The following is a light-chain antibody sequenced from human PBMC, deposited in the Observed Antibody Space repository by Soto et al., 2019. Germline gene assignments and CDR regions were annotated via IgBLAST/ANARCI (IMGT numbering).Light chain of an antibody. CDR2: AAS. Sequence: DIQLTQSPSFLSASVGDRVTLTCRATQGISTYLAWYQQKPGKAPKLLIYAASTLQSGVPSRFSGSESGTEFTLTISSLQSEYFANYSCQKLESYPLTFGGGTKVEIK. CDR1: QGISTY. J-gene: IGKJ4*01. V-gene: IGKV1-9*01. CDR3: QKLESYPLT.